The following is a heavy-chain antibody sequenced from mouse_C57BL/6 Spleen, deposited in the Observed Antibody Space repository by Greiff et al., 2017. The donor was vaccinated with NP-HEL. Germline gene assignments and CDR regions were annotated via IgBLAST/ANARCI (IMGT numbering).Heavy chain of an antibody. V-gene: IGHV1-47*01. CDR3: ARSGYYYGSRGAYYAMDY. CDR1: GYTFTTYP. J-gene: IGHJ4*01. CDR2: FHPYNDDT. Sequence: QVQLQQSGAELVKPGASVKMSCKASGYTFTTYPIEWMKQNHGKSLEWIGNFHPYNDDTKYNEKFKGKATLTVEKSSSTVYLELSRLTSDDSAVYDCARSGYYYGSRGAYYAMDYWGQGTSVTVSS. D-gene: IGHD1-1*01.